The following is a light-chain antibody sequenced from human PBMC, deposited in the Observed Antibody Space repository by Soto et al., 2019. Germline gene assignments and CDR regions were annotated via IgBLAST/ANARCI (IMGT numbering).Light chain of an antibody. Sequence: DIVMTQSPATLSVSPGERATLSCRASQSVSSNLAWYQHKPGQAPRLLIYGASTRPTGIPARFSGSGSGIEFTLTISSLQSEDFAVYYCQHYNKWPFTFGPGTKVDI. V-gene: IGKV3-15*01. CDR3: QHYNKWPFT. CDR1: QSVSSN. J-gene: IGKJ3*01. CDR2: GAS.